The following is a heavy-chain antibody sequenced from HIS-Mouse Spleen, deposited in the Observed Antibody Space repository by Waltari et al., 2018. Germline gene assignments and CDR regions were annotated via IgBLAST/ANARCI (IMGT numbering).Heavy chain of an antibody. CDR3: ARIAEGYTSGWYAFDY. CDR1: GFSLSTSGMC. D-gene: IGHD6-19*01. Sequence: QVTLRESGPALVKPTQTLTLTCTFSGFSLSTSGMCVSWIRQPPVKALEWLARIDWDDDKYYSTSLKNRLTSSRDTSKNQVVLTMTNMEPLDTATYYCARIAEGYTSGWYAFDYWGQGTLVTVSS. CDR2: IDWDDDK. V-gene: IGHV2-70*15. J-gene: IGHJ4*02.